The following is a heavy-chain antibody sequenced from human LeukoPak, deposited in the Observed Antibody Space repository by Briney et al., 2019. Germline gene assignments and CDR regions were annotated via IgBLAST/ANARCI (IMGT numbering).Heavy chain of an antibody. CDR2: ISYDGSNK. Sequence: GGSLRLSCAASGFTFSSYAMSWVRQAPGKGLEWVAVISYDGSNKYYADSVKGRFTISRDNSKNTLYLQMNSLRAEDTAVYYCARDGGITIFGVASGYDYWGQGTLVTVSS. V-gene: IGHV3-30-3*01. D-gene: IGHD3-3*01. CDR3: ARDGGITIFGVASGYDY. CDR1: GFTFSSYA. J-gene: IGHJ4*02.